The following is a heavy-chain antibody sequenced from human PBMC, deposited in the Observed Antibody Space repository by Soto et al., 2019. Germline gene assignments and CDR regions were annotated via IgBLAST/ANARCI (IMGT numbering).Heavy chain of an antibody. D-gene: IGHD6-19*01. CDR2: IYHDGSNK. J-gene: IGHJ3*01. Sequence: QVQLVESGGGVVQPGGSLRLSCAASGFSFSSYGMHWVRQAPGQGLEWVAIIYHDGSNKYYTDSVKGLFTISRDDSKNTLYLQMDSLRVDDTAVYYCARDVGSGWPYDAADVWGQGTVVSVSS. V-gene: IGHV3-33*01. CDR1: GFSFSSYG. CDR3: ARDVGSGWPYDAADV.